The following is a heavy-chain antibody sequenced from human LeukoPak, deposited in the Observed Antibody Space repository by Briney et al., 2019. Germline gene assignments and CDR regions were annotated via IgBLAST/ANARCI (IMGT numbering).Heavy chain of an antibody. D-gene: IGHD3-10*01. V-gene: IGHV3-74*01. J-gene: IGHJ6*03. CDR1: GFTFSSSW. Sequence: PGGSLRLSCAASGFTFSSSWMHWVRQAPGKGLVWVPRITRDGSSTTYADSVKGRFTTSRDNSNNTLFLQMSSLRAEDTAVYYCASQRGGFGGNYYYYMDVWGKGTTVIVSS. CDR2: ITRDGSST. CDR3: ASQRGGFGGNYYYYMDV.